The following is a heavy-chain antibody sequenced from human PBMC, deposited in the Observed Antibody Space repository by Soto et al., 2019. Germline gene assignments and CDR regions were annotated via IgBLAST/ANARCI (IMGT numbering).Heavy chain of an antibody. D-gene: IGHD3-22*01. V-gene: IGHV5-10-1*01. CDR1: GYSFTSYW. CDR3: ARHEIPYYYDSSAHWFDP. J-gene: IGHJ5*02. Sequence: PGESLKISCKGSGYSFTSYWISWVRQMPGKGLEWMGRIDPSDSYTNYSPSFQGHVTISADKSISTAYLQWSSPKASDTAMYYCARHEIPYYYDSSAHWFDPWGQGTLVTVSS. CDR2: IDPSDSYT.